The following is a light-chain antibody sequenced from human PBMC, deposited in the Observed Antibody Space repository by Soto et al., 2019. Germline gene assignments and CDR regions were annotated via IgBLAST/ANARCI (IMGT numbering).Light chain of an antibody. CDR1: SSDIGAGYD. CDR2: DNT. J-gene: IGLJ1*01. CDR3: QSYDSSLSSSV. Sequence: QAVLTQPPSVSGAPGQRVTISCTGSSSDIGAGYDVHWYQQLPGTAPKLLIYDNTNRPSAVPDRFSGSKSGTSASLAITGLRAEDEADYYCQSYDSSLSSSVFGSGTKLTVL. V-gene: IGLV1-40*01.